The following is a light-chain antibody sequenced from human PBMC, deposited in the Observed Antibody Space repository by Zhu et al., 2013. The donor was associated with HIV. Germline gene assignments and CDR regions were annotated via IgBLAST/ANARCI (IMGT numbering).Light chain of an antibody. V-gene: IGKV3-15*01. Sequence: EIVMTQSPAILSVSPGDKATLSCRASQSISSHLAWYQQKPGQAPRLLIYGASTRATDIPARFSGSGSGTDFTLTISSLQSEDFAVYFCQQYHDWPPKTFGQGTKVGLK. J-gene: IGKJ1*01. CDR3: QQYHDWPPKT. CDR2: GAS. CDR1: QSISSH.